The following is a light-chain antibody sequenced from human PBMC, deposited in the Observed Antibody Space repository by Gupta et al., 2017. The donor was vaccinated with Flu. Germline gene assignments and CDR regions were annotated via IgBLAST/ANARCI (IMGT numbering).Light chain of an antibody. J-gene: IGKJ4*01. CDR1: QSVRSY. Sequence: TLSLAPGERATLSCRASQSVRSYLAWYQQKPGQAPRLLIYDVSVRATGTPARFSFSGSGTDFTLTISSLEPEDFAVYYWQQRRSWPPERTFGGGTKIEI. V-gene: IGKV3-11*01. CDR3: QQRRSWPPERT. CDR2: DVS.